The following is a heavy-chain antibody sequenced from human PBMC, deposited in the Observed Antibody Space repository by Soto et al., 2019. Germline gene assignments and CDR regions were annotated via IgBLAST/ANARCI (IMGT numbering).Heavy chain of an antibody. Sequence: XESRRLSGKSSGYSFTNHWSGWVLQMPWKGLEWMGIIYPGDSDTKYSPSFQGQVTFSADKSISTAYLQWSSLKASDSAMYYCARRGGSRTTKYDSFHMDVWGQGTTVTVSS. CDR2: IYPGDSDT. D-gene: IGHD2-2*01. V-gene: IGHV5-51*01. CDR1: GYSFTNHW. J-gene: IGHJ6*02. CDR3: ARRGGSRTTKYDSFHMDV.